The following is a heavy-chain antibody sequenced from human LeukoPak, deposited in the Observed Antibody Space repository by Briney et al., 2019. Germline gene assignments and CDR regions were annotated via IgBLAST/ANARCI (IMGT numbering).Heavy chain of an antibody. J-gene: IGHJ6*02. D-gene: IGHD2-21*02. CDR2: INHSGST. CDR3: ARVATTIYCGGDCQPRVGTTPPYGMDV. V-gene: IGHV4-34*01. CDR1: GGSFSGYY. Sequence: SETLSLTCAVYGGSFSGYYWSWIRQPPGKGLEWIGEINHSGSTNYNPSLKSRVTISVDTSKNQFSLKLSSVTAADTAVYYCARVATTIYCGGDCQPRVGTTPPYGMDVWGQGTTVTVSS.